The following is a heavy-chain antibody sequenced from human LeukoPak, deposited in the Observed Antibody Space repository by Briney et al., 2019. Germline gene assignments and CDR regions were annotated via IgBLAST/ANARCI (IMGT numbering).Heavy chain of an antibody. CDR2: INPSGGST. J-gene: IGHJ5*02. D-gene: IGHD1-7*01. CDR3: ARSNNWNYEENWFDP. Sequence: ASVKVSCKASGYTFTSYYMHWVRQAPGQGLEWMGIINPSGGSTSYAQKFQGRVTMTRDTYTSTVYMELSSLRSEDTAVYYCARSNNWNYEENWFDPWGQGTLVTVSS. CDR1: GYTFTSYY. V-gene: IGHV1-46*01.